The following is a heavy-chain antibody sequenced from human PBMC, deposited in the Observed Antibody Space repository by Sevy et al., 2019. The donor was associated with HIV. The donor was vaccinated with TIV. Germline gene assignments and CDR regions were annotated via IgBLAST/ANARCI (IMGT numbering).Heavy chain of an antibody. CDR3: ARVSRPGAFDI. CDR1: GFTFSSYW. CDR2: IKQDGSEK. J-gene: IGHJ3*02. V-gene: IGHV3-7*03. Sequence: GGSLRLSCAASGFTFSSYWMSWVRQAPGKGLEWVANIKQDGSEKYYVDSVKGRFTISRDNAKNSLYLQMNSLRVEDTAVYYCARVSRPGAFDIWGQGTMVTVSS.